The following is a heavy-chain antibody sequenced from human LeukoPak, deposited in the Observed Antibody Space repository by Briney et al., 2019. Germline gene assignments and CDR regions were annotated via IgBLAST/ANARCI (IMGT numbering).Heavy chain of an antibody. CDR2: ISPSGGST. D-gene: IGHD1-1*01. J-gene: IGHJ4*02. CDR3: ARAIYGTPFDY. CDR1: GYTFTSYY. V-gene: IGHV1-46*01. Sequence: ASVKVSCKASGYTFTSYYMHWVRQAPGQGLEWMGIISPSGGSTSYAQKFQGRVTMTRDMSTSTVYMELSSLRSEDTAVYYCARAIYGTPFDYWGQGTLVTVSS.